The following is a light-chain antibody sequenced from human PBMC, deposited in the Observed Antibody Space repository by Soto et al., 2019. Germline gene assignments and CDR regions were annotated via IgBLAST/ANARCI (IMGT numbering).Light chain of an antibody. CDR2: AVS. CDR3: QQSYTTPHT. Sequence: DIQMTQSPSSLAASVGDRITITCRASQTISNYLNWYQQKPGKAPKLLIYAVSGLYGGVTSRFSGSGSGTDFTLTIPSLQPEDFATYSCQQSYTTPHTFGQGTKLEI. CDR1: QTISNY. V-gene: IGKV1-39*01. J-gene: IGKJ2*01.